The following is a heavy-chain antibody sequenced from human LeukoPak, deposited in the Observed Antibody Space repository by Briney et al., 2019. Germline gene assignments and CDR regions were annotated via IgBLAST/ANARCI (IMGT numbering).Heavy chain of an antibody. Sequence: ASVKVSCKASGYTFTGYYMHWVRQAPGQGLEWMGWINPNSGGTNYAQKFQGRVTMTRDKSISTAYMELSRLRSDDTAVYYCARGDGITMIVVVITPVPFDIWGQGTMVTVSS. D-gene: IGHD3-22*01. J-gene: IGHJ3*02. V-gene: IGHV1-2*02. CDR1: GYTFTGYY. CDR3: ARGDGITMIVVVITPVPFDI. CDR2: INPNSGGT.